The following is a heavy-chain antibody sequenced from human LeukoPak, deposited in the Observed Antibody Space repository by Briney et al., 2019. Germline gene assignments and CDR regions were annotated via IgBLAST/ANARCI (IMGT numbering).Heavy chain of an antibody. CDR1: GFTFSSYA. CDR3: AKDIGAVAGTYDAFDI. J-gene: IGHJ3*02. CDR2: IIGSGGST. V-gene: IGHV3-23*01. D-gene: IGHD6-19*01. Sequence: GGSLRLSCAASGFTFSSYAMSWVRQAPGKGLEWVSAIIGSGGSTYYADSVKGRFTISRDNSKNTLYLQMNSLRAEDTAVYYCAKDIGAVAGTYDAFDIWGQGTMVTVSS.